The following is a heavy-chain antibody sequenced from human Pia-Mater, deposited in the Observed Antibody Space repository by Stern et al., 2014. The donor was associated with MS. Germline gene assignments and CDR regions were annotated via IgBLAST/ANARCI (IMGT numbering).Heavy chain of an antibody. V-gene: IGHV4-31*03. D-gene: IGHD6-19*01. CDR1: GGSINIGDYH. CDR2: IYNIGST. CDR3: AGGTVAGLFDY. Sequence: QVQLVESGPGLVKPSQTLSLTCTVSGGSINIGDYHWSWHPHLPGKGLEGIGYIYNIGSTPYNPSLKSRVSISVDTSKNQFSLNLNSVTAADTAVYYCAGGTVAGLFDYWGQGTLVTVSS. J-gene: IGHJ4*02.